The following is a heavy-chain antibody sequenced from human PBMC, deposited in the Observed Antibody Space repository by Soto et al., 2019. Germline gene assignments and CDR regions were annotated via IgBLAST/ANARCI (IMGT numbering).Heavy chain of an antibody. CDR3: VRGAGYSYGYYFDY. CDR2: IYHSGST. CDR1: GGSISSSNW. Sequence: SETLSLTCAVSGGSISSSNWWSWVRQPPGKGLEWIGEIYHSGSTNYNPSLKSRVTISVDKSKNQFSLKLSSVTAADTAVYYCVRGAGYSYGYYFDYWGQGTLVTVSS. D-gene: IGHD5-18*01. V-gene: IGHV4-4*02. J-gene: IGHJ4*02.